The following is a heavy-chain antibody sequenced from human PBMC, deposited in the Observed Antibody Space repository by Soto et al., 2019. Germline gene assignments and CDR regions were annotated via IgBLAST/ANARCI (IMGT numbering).Heavy chain of an antibody. CDR1: GGTFSSYA. D-gene: IGHD2-15*01. CDR3: ARAPLFPSYCSGGSCYSKNAFDI. V-gene: IGHV1-69*06. Sequence: QVQLVQSGAEVKKPGSSVKVSCKASGGTFSSYAISWVRQAPGQGLEWMGGIIPIFGTANYAQKFQGRVTITADNSTSTAYMELSIRGSEGAAVYYCARAPLFPSYCSGGSCYSKNAFDIWGQGTMVTVSS. CDR2: IIPIFGTA. J-gene: IGHJ3*02.